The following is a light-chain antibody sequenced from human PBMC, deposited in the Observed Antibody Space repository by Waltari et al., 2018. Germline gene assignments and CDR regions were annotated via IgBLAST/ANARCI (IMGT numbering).Light chain of an antibody. Sequence: SSELTQDPAVSVALGQTVRITCQGDSLRSYYATWYQQKAGQAPILVIYGQNNRPSGIPDPLSGSYSGRTASLTITWAQAEDEAHYYCSSRDSGAHRHVFGTWTKVTVL. CDR3: SSRDSGAHRHV. V-gene: IGLV3-19*01. CDR2: GQN. CDR1: SLRSYY. J-gene: IGLJ1*01.